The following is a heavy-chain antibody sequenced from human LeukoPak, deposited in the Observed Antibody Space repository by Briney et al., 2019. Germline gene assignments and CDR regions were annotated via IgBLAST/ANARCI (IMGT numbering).Heavy chain of an antibody. J-gene: IGHJ3*02. V-gene: IGHV1-2*02. CDR1: GYTFTGYY. CDR3: AMLTYSSNWDDAFDI. D-gene: IGHD6-13*01. Sequence: ASVKVSCKASGYTFTGYYMHWVRQAPGQGLEWMGWINPNSGGTNYAQKFQGRVTMTRDTSISTAYMELSRLRSDDTAVYYCAMLTYSSNWDDAFDIWGQGTMVTVSS. CDR2: INPNSGGT.